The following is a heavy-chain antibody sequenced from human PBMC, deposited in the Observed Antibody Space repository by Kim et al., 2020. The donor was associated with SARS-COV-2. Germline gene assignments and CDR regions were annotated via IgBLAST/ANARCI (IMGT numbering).Heavy chain of an antibody. CDR3: ARVTYYYDSSGYYPTLQHNWYFDL. CDR1: GGTFSSYA. Sequence: SVKVSCKASGGTFSSYAISWVRQAPGQGLEWMGGIIPIFGTANYAQKFQGRVTITADESTSTAYMELSSLRSEDTAVYYCARVTYYYDSSGYYPTLQHNWYFDLWGRGTLVTVSS. J-gene: IGHJ2*01. D-gene: IGHD3-22*01. CDR2: IIPIFGTA. V-gene: IGHV1-69*13.